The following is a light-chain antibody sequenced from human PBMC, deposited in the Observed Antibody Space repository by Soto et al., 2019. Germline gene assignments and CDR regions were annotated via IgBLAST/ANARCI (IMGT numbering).Light chain of an antibody. Sequence: EVVMTQSPATLSVSPGEGATLSCWASQSVSSNLAWYQQKPGQAPRLLIYGASTRATGVPARFSGSGSGTEFTLTISSLRSEDLGVYYCQQFHKWPPSTFGQGTKVDIK. CDR2: GAS. J-gene: IGKJ1*01. CDR3: QQFHKWPPST. CDR1: QSVSSN. V-gene: IGKV3-15*01.